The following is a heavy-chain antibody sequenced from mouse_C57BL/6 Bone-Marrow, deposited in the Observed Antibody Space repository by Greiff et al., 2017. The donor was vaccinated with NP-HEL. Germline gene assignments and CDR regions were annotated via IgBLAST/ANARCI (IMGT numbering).Heavy chain of an antibody. Sequence: VQVVESGAELARPGASVKLSCKASGYTFTSYGISWVKQRTGQGLEWIGEIYPRSGNTYYNEKFKGKATLTADKSSSTAYMELRSLTSEDSAVYFCARLIRRHYYAMDYWGQGTSVTVSS. J-gene: IGHJ4*01. V-gene: IGHV1-81*01. CDR1: GYTFTSYG. CDR3: ARLIRRHYYAMDY. D-gene: IGHD1-2*01. CDR2: IYPRSGNT.